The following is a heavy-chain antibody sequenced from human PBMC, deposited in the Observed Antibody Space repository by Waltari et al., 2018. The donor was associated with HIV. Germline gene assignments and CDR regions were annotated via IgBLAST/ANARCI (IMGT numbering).Heavy chain of an antibody. D-gene: IGHD3-22*01. J-gene: IGHJ4*02. CDR2: IYYSGST. CDR3: ARVPYYYDSSGYTV. Sequence: QLQLQESGPGLVKPSETLSLTCTVSGCSIRSSSYYWGWICQPPGKGLEWIGSIYYSGSTYYNPSLKSRVTISVDTSKNQFSLKLSSVTAADTAVYYCARVPYYYDSSGYTVWGQGTLVTVSS. V-gene: IGHV4-39*07. CDR1: GCSIRSSSYY.